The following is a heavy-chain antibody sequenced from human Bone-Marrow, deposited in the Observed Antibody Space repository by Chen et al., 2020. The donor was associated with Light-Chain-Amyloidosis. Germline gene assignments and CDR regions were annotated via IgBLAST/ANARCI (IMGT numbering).Heavy chain of an antibody. CDR2: IKSKPNGGTI. D-gene: IGHD2-2*01. CDR3: TATAVAEVYHGS. Sequence: EVQVVESGGGLVKPGGSLRLSCAASGFTVTNAWMSWVRQAPGKGPEWVGRIKSKPNGGTIDYAAPVKGRFTISRDDSQNNLYLQMDSLKTEDTAVYYCTATAVAEVYHGSWGQGTLVIVSS. V-gene: IGHV3-15*01. J-gene: IGHJ5*02. CDR1: GFTVTNAW.